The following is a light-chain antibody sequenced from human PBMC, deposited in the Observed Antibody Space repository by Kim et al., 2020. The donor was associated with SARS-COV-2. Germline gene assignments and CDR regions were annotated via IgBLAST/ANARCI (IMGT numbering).Light chain of an antibody. CDR1: SSNIGSHYC. J-gene: IGLJ3*02. Sequence: RVTISCTGRSSNIGSHYCVHWYQQVTGRPPKLLIYSNNNRPSGVPDRFSGSKSGTSASLAITGLQAEDEGDYYGQSFDSSLSGWVFGGGTPLTVL. V-gene: IGLV1-40*01. CDR2: SNN. CDR3: QSFDSSLSGWV.